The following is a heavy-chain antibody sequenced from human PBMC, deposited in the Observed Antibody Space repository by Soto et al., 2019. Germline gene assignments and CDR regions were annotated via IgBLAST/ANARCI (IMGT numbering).Heavy chain of an antibody. CDR3: ASSATGLYGDYN. CDR1: GFTFTNYW. D-gene: IGHD4-17*01. CDR2: FNSDGSNI. V-gene: IGHV3-74*01. Sequence: EVQLVESGGGLVQPGGSLKLSCAASGFTFTNYWIHWVRQAPGKGLVWVSRFNSDGSNINYADFVKGRFTISRDNAKTTVYLQMNSLRAEDTAVYFCASSATGLYGDYNWGQGALVTVSS. J-gene: IGHJ4*02.